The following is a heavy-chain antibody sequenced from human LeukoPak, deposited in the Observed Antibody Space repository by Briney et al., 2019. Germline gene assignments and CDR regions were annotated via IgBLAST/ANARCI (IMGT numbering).Heavy chain of an antibody. D-gene: IGHD1-26*01. CDR2: TSYDGSNK. CDR1: GFTFSSYA. V-gene: IGHV3-30-3*01. J-gene: IGHJ4*02. CDR3: ARAELLHYFDY. Sequence: GGSLRLSCAASGFTFSSYAMHWVRQAPGKGLEWVAVTSYDGSNKYYADSVKGRFTISRDNSKNTLYLQMNSLRAEDMAVYYCARAELLHYFDYWGQGTLVTVSS.